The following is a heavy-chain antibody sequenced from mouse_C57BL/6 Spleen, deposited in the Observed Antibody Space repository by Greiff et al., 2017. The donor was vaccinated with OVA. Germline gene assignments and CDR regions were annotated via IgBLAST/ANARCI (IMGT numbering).Heavy chain of an antibody. V-gene: IGHV1-74*01. CDR3: AIKGLLYWYFDV. CDR2: IHPSDSDT. CDR1: GYTFTSYW. D-gene: IGHD1-1*01. J-gene: IGHJ1*03. Sequence: QVHVKQPGAELVKPGASVKVSCKASGYTFTSYWMHWVKQRPGQGLEWIGRIHPSDSDTNYNQKFKGKATLTVDKSSSTAYMQLSSLTSEDSAVYYCAIKGLLYWYFDVWGTGTTVTVSS.